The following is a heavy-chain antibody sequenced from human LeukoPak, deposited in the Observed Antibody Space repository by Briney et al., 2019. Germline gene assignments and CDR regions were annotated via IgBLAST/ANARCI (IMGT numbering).Heavy chain of an antibody. V-gene: IGHV4-38-2*02. CDR1: GYPISSGYY. CDR2: IYHSGST. CDR3: ARAPGGATHAFDI. Sequence: SETLSLTCTVSGYPISSGYYWGWIRQPPGKGLEWIGRIYHSGSTYYNPSLKSRVTISVDTSKNQFSLKLSSVTAADTAVYYCARAPGGATHAFDIWGQGTMVTVSS. J-gene: IGHJ3*02. D-gene: IGHD1-26*01.